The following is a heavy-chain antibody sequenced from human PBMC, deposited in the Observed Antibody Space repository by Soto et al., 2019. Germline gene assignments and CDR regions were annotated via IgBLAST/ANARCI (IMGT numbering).Heavy chain of an antibody. Sequence: QITLKESGPPLVKPTQTLTLTCTFSGFSLTTSGVGVGWIRQPPGKALEWLALIYWDDDKRYSPSLKSRLTIPKDNAKHQVVLTMTNMESADTARYYCAHSTDTTMALDYWGQGTLVTVSS. CDR2: IYWDDDK. V-gene: IGHV2-5*02. D-gene: IGHD5-18*01. J-gene: IGHJ4*02. CDR1: GFSLTTSGVG. CDR3: AHSTDTTMALDY.